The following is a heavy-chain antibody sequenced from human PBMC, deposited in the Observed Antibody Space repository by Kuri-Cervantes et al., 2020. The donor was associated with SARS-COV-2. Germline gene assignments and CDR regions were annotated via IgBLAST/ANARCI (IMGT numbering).Heavy chain of an antibody. CDR2: IYWNDDE. CDR1: GFSLSTSGVG. J-gene: IGHJ4*02. D-gene: IGHD6-13*01. CDR3: ARDIAAAGTGYFDY. V-gene: IGHV2-5*01. Sequence: SGPTLVKPTQTLTLTCTFSGFSLSTSGVGVGWIRQPPGKALEWLALIYWNDDERYSPSLKSRLTITKDTSKNQVVLTMTNMDPVDTATYYCARDIAAAGTGYFDYWGQGTLVTVSS.